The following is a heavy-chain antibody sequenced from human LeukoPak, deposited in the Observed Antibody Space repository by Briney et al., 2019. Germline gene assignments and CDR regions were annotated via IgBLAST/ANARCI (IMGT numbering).Heavy chain of an antibody. V-gene: IGHV1-69*04. Sequence: ASVKVSCKASGGTFSSYAISWVRQAPGQGLEWMGRIIPILGIANYAQKFQGRVTITADKSASTAYMELSSLRSEDTAVYYCATGPRWFNTAIVYWGQGTLVTVSS. J-gene: IGHJ4*02. CDR2: IIPILGIA. CDR1: GGTFSSYA. D-gene: IGHD5-18*01. CDR3: ATGPRWFNTAIVY.